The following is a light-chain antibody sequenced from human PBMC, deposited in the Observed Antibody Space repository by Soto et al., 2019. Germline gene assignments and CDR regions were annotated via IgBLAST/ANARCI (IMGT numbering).Light chain of an antibody. J-gene: IGKJ3*01. V-gene: IGKV3-11*01. CDR2: DAS. CDR1: QSVSSY. CDR3: QQRSNWPVT. Sequence: EIVLTQSPATLSLSPGERATLSCRASQSVSSYLAWYQQKPGQAPRLLIYDASSRATGIPARFSGSGSGTDFTPTISSLEPEDFAVYYCQQRSNWPVTFGPGTKVDIK.